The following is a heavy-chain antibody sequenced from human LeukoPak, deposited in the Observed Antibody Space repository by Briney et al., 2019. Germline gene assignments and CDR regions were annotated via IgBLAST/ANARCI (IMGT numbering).Heavy chain of an antibody. J-gene: IGHJ4*02. CDR2: ISPDGSYT. D-gene: IGHD5/OR15-5a*01. Sequence: PGGSLRLSCAGSGFIFSDFYINWIRQSPGKGLEWLAYISPDGSYTTYGDSVKGRFVISRDNAKNSVSPQMNSLRVEDTAVYFCASDQVSGVFDYWGQGARVTVS. V-gene: IGHV3-11*05. CDR1: GFIFSDFY. CDR3: ASDQVSGVFDY.